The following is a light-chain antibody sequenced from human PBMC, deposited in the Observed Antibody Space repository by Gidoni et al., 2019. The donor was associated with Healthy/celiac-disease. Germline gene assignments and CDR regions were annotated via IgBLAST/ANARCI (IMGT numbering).Light chain of an antibody. J-gene: IGKJ3*01. CDR3: QKYNSAPPGFT. CDR2: AAS. CDR1: QGISNY. V-gene: IGKV1-27*01. Sequence: DIQMTQSPSSLSASVGDRVTITCRASQGISNYLAWYQQKPGKVPKLLIYAASTLQSGVPSRFSGSGSGTDFTLTISSLQPEDVATYYCQKYNSAPPGFTFXPXTKVXIK.